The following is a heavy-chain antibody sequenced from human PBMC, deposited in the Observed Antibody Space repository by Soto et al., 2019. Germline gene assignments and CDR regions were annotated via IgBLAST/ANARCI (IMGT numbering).Heavy chain of an antibody. CDR2: MSYDGSNE. CDR1: GFSFSSYG. D-gene: IGHD3-10*01. V-gene: IGHV3-30*18. Sequence: QVQLVESGGGVVQPGRSLRLSCAASGFSFSSYGMHWVRQAPGKGLEWVAVMSYDGSNEYYADSVKGRFTISRDNSKNTLYLQMNSLRAADTAVSYCAKALYYYGSGTYGDAMDVWGQGTTVTVSS. CDR3: AKALYYYGSGTYGDAMDV. J-gene: IGHJ6*02.